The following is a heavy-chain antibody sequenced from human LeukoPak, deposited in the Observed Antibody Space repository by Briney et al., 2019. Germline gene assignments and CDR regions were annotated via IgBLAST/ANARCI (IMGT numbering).Heavy chain of an antibody. D-gene: IGHD1-26*01. CDR2: IYPGDSDT. J-gene: IGHJ4*02. CDR3: ARQAIEGATKSNFDY. V-gene: IGHV5-51*01. Sequence: GESLKISCQGSGYTFSNFWIAWVRQMPAKGLEWMGIIYPGDSDTRYSPSFQGQVTISADKSRSVAYLQWSGLKASDSAMYYCARQAIEGATKSNFDYWGQGTLVTVSS. CDR1: GYTFSNFW.